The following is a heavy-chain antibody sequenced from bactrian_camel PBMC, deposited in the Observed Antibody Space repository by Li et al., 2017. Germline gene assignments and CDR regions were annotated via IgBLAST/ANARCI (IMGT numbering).Heavy chain of an antibody. CDR2: ISSGGGNT. D-gene: IGHD2*01. CDR3: AGRSDRLGDGSRVKFFCGPTFGY. V-gene: IGHV3S40*01. Sequence: VQLVESGGGSVQPGGSLRLSCAVSGDIDVSYFLGWFRQTPGKGLEWVSAISSGGGNTYYADSVKGRFTISRDNAKDTVYLQMNSLKPEDTAMYSCAGRSDRLGDGSRVKFFCGPTFGYWGQGTQVTVS. J-gene: IGHJ6*01. CDR1: GDIDVSYF.